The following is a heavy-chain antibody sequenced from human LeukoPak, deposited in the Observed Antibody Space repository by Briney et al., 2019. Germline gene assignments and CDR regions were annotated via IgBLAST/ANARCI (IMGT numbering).Heavy chain of an antibody. CDR2: IIVGSGAT. Sequence: SVKVSCKDSGFTSTNFAVQWVRQARGQRLEWIGWIIVGSGATKCAQDFQERVTITRDLSTSTLYMELRSLTSEDTAVYYCAADLSNPRMGASYLDSWGQGTLVTVSS. J-gene: IGHJ4*02. D-gene: IGHD3-16*01. V-gene: IGHV1-58*01. CDR3: AADLSNPRMGASYLDS. CDR1: GFTSTNFA.